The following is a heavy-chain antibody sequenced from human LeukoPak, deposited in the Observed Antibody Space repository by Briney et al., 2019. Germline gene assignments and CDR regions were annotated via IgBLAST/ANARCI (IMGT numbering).Heavy chain of an antibody. Sequence: GGSLRLSCAASGFTFSNAWMSWVRQAPGKGLEWVGRIKSKTDGGTTDYAAPVKGRFTISRDDSKNTLYLQMNSLKTEDTAVYYCPTAGSPYYYYYMDVGGKGTTVTVP. V-gene: IGHV3-15*01. CDR1: GFTFSNAW. J-gene: IGHJ6*03. CDR2: IKSKTDGGTT. D-gene: IGHD6-25*01. CDR3: PTAGSPYYYYYMDV.